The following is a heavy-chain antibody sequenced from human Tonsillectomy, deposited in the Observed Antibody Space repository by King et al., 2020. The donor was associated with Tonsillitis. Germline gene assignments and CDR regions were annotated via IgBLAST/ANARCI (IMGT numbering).Heavy chain of an antibody. J-gene: IGHJ6*03. CDR3: ARFKTNCSRTRGYGPNYYYYMDV. CDR1: GGSINSYY. V-gene: IGHV4-59*08. CDR2: MYYSGNT. D-gene: IGHD2-2*01. Sequence: VQLQESGPGLVKPSETLSLTCTVSGGSINSYYWSWIRQPPGKGLEWIGYMYYSGNTNYNPSLMGRVTISGDTSKNQFSLKLSSVTAADTAVYYCARFKTNCSRTRGYGPNYYYYMDVWGKGTTVTVS.